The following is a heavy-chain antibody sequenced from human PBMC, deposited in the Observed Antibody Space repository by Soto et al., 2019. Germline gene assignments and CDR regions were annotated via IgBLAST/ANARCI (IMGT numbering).Heavy chain of an antibody. CDR2: IKSKTDGGTT. Sequence: GGSLRLSCAASGFTFSNAWMSWVRQAPGKGLEWVGRIKSKTDGGTTDYAAPVKGRFTISRDDSKNTLYLQMNSLKTEDTAVYYCTTDGKVVPAAQYTVNFDYWGQGTLVTVSS. CDR1: GFTFSNAW. D-gene: IGHD2-2*01. CDR3: TTDGKVVPAAQYTVNFDY. J-gene: IGHJ4*02. V-gene: IGHV3-15*01.